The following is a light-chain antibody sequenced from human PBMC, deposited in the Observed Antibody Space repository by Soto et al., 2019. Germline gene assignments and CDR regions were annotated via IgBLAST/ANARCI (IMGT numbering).Light chain of an antibody. CDR2: GAS. J-gene: IGKJ4*01. CDR3: QQNYKWSPVT. Sequence: EVVMTQSPATVSVFPGEGVTLSCRASQTISTDLAWYQQKPGQAPRLLIYGASTRATGVPDRFSGGGSGTEFTLTISSLQSEDFAFYYCQQNYKWSPVTFGGGTKVEIK. V-gene: IGKV3-15*01. CDR1: QTISTD.